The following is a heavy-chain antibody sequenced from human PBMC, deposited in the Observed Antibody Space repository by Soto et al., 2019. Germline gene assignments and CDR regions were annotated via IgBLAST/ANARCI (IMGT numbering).Heavy chain of an antibody. CDR1: GFTFSSYA. Sequence: GGSLRLSCAASGFTFSSYAMSWVRQAPGKGLEWVSAISGSGGSTYYADSVKGRFTISRDNSKNTLYLQMNSLRAEDTAVYHCAKDEAIYQWLRFDYWGQGTLVTVSS. D-gene: IGHD5-12*01. CDR3: AKDEAIYQWLRFDY. J-gene: IGHJ4*02. CDR2: ISGSGGST. V-gene: IGHV3-23*01.